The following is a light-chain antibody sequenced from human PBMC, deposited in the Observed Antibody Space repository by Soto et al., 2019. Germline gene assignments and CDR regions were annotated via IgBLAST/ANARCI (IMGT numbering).Light chain of an antibody. CDR3: QQRSEWPRT. CDR2: DAS. CDR1: QSISSS. Sequence: EIVLTQSPATLSLSPGERATLSCRASQSISSSLAWYQQKPGQAPRLLIYDASTRATGFPDRFSGSGSGTDITPTIGSLEPEDFAVYYCQQRSEWPRTFGQGTKVEVK. V-gene: IGKV3-11*01. J-gene: IGKJ1*01.